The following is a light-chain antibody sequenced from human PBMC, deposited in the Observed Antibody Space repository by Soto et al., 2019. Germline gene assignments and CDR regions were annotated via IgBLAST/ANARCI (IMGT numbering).Light chain of an antibody. CDR2: GTS. CDR3: QHFGGTTFT. Sequence: IVLTQSPGTLSLSPGERATLSCRASQSVSSTYLAWYQQKPGQAPRLLIYGTSSRATGIPDRFSGSGSGTDFTLTISRLEPEDFAVYYCQHFGGTTFTFGQGTRLEIK. CDR1: QSVSSTY. J-gene: IGKJ5*01. V-gene: IGKV3-20*01.